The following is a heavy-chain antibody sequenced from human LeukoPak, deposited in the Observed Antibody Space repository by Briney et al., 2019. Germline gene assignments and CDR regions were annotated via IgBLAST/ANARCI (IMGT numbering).Heavy chain of an antibody. J-gene: IGHJ4*02. V-gene: IGHV1-2*02. CDR2: INPNSGGT. CDR3: ARELPNFSGSGSYPGEF. D-gene: IGHD3-10*01. CDR1: GYTFTSYD. Sequence: ASVKVSCKASGYTFTSYDINWVRQATGQGLEWMGWINPNSGGTNYAQKFQGRVTMTRDTSINTAYLDLRRLRSDDTAVYYCARELPNFSGSGSYPGEFWGQGTLVTVSS.